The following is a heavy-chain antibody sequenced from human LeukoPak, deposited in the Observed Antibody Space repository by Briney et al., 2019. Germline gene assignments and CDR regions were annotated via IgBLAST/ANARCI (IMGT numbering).Heavy chain of an antibody. V-gene: IGHV4-59*01. J-gene: IGHJ5*02. Sequence: SETLSLTCTVSGGSISSYYWSWIRQPPGKGLEWIGYIYYSGSTNYNPSLKSRVTISVNTSKSQFSLKLSSVTAADTAVYYCAKATVTTSGLAPWGQGTLVTVSS. CDR2: IYYSGST. D-gene: IGHD4-17*01. CDR1: GGSISSYY. CDR3: AKATVTTSGLAP.